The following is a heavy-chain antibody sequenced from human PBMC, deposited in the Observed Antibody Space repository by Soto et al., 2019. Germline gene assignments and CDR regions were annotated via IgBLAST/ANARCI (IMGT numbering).Heavy chain of an antibody. J-gene: IGHJ4*02. CDR1: GGSISSYY. Sequence: SETLSLTCTVSGGSISSYYWSWIRQPPGKGLEWIGYIYYSGSTNYNPSLKSRVTISVDTSKNQFSLKLSSVTAADTAVYYCARELGNSGYFDYWGQGTLVTVSS. CDR2: IYYSGST. CDR3: ARELGNSGYFDY. V-gene: IGHV4-59*01. D-gene: IGHD4-4*01.